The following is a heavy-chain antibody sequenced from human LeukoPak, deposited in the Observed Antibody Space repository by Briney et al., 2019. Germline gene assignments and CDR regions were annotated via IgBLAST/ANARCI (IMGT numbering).Heavy chain of an antibody. Sequence: ASVKVSCKASGYTFTSYDINWVRQATGQGLEWMGWMNPNSGNTGYAQKLQGRVTMTTDTSTSTAYMELRSLRSDDTAVYYCARDVRTTKRTSSMGGYWGQGTLVTVSS. D-gene: IGHD2-2*01. CDR1: GYTFTSYD. J-gene: IGHJ4*02. CDR2: MNPNSGNT. V-gene: IGHV1-8*01. CDR3: ARDVRTTKRTSSMGGY.